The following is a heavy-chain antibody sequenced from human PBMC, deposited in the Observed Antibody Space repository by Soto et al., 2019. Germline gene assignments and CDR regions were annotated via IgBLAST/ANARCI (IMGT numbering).Heavy chain of an antibody. CDR2: IWYDGSNK. CDR3: ARDGYCSGGSCYSAFDY. Sequence: GGSLRLSCAASGFTFSSYGMHLVRQAPGKGLEWVAVIWYDGSNKYYADSVKGRFTISRDNSKNTLYLQMNSLRAEDTAVYYCARDGYCSGGSCYSAFDYWGQGTLVTVSS. J-gene: IGHJ4*02. D-gene: IGHD2-15*01. CDR1: GFTFSSYG. V-gene: IGHV3-33*01.